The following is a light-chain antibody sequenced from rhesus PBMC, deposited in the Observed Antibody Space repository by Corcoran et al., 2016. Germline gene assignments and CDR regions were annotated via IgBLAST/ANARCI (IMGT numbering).Light chain of an antibody. V-gene: IGKV1-44*01. J-gene: IGKJ1*01. CDR3: QQHNSHPPT. CDR2: ASS. CDR1: QTISSY. Sequence: DIQMTQSPSSLSASVGDRVTITCRASQTISSYLAWYQQKPGKVPKPLIYASSSLESGVPSRFSGSGSGTEFTLTISSLQPEDFATYYCQQHNSHPPTFGQGTKVKIK.